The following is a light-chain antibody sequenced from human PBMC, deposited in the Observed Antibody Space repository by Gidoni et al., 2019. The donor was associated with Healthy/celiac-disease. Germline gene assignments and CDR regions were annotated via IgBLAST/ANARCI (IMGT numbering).Light chain of an antibody. CDR3: QQRRT. J-gene: IGKJ3*01. CDR1: QSVSSY. V-gene: IGKV3-11*01. Sequence: EIVLTQSPATLSLSPGERATRSCRASQSVSSYLAWYQQQPGQAPRLLIYDASNRATGIPARFSGSGSGTDFTLTISSLEPEDFAVYYCQQRRTFGPGTKVDIK. CDR2: DAS.